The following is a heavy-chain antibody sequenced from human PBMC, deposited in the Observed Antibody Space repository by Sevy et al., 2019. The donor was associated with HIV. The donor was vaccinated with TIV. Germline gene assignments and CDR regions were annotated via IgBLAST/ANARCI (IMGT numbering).Heavy chain of an antibody. Sequence: GGSLRLSCAASGFTLSIYWMHWVRQVPGKGLGWVSHINSDGKIKRYADSVEGRFTISRDNAGKTVYLQMTSLRADDTAVYYCVRGSTGTFGHWGQGTLVTVSS. D-gene: IGHD3-9*01. CDR3: VRGSTGTFGH. V-gene: IGHV3-74*01. J-gene: IGHJ4*02. CDR1: GFTLSIYW. CDR2: INSDGKIK.